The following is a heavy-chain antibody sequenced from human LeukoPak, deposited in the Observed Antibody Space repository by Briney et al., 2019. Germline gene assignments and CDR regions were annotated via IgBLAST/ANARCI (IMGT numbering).Heavy chain of an antibody. D-gene: IGHD3-10*01. CDR1: GGSFSGYY. CDR2: INHSGST. J-gene: IGHJ4*02. Sequence: SETLSLTCAVYGGSFSGYYWSWIRQPPEKGLEWIGEINHSGSTNYNPSLKSRVTISVDTSKNQFSLKLSSVTAADTAVYYCARGLLWFGELLPVDYWGQGTLVTVPS. V-gene: IGHV4-34*01. CDR3: ARGLLWFGELLPVDY.